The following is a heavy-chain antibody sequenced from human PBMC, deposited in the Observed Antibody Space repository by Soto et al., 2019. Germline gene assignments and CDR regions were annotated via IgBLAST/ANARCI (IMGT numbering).Heavy chain of an antibody. CDR3: ASPDPSVGAKCYYYYGMDV. CDR1: GYTFTSYY. CDR2: INPSGGST. Sequence: ASVKVSCKASGYTFTSYYMHWVRQAPGQGLEWMGIINPSGGSTSYAQKFQGRVTMTRDTSTSTVYMELSSLRSEDTAVYYCASPDPSVGAKCYYYYGMDVWGQGTTVTGSS. V-gene: IGHV1-46*01. J-gene: IGHJ6*02. D-gene: IGHD1-26*01.